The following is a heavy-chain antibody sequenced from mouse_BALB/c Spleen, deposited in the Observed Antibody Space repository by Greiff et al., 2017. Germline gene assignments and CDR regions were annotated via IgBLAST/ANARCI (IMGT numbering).Heavy chain of an antibody. V-gene: IGHV5-9*03. D-gene: IGHD4-1*01. CDR3: ARYEWDGEFAY. CDR2: ISSGGGNT. J-gene: IGHJ3*01. CDR1: GFTFSSYT. Sequence: EVKLVESGGGLVKPGGSLKLSCAASGFTFSSYTMSWVRQTPEKRLEWVATISSGGGNTYYPDSVKGRFTISRDTAKNNLYLQMSSLRSEDTALYYCARYEWDGEFAYWGQGTMVTVSA.